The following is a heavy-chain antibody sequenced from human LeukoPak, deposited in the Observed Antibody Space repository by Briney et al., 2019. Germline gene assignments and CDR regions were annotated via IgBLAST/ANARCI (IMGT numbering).Heavy chain of an antibody. CDR1: GFTFSNAW. Sequence: GGSLRLSCAASGFTFSNAWMSWVRQAPGKGLEWVGRIKSKTDDGTTDYAAPVKGRFTISRDDSKNTLYLQMNSLKTEDTAVYYCTTDIRYYGSGSYYPYWGQGTLVTVSS. D-gene: IGHD3-10*01. V-gene: IGHV3-15*01. J-gene: IGHJ4*02. CDR2: IKSKTDDGTT. CDR3: TTDIRYYGSGSYYPY.